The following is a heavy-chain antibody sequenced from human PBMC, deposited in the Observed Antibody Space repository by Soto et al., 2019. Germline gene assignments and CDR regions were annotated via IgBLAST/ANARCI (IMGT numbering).Heavy chain of an antibody. CDR2: IYYSGST. V-gene: IGHV4-31*03. CDR1: GGSISSGGYY. J-gene: IGHJ6*02. Sequence: QVQLQESGPGLVKPSQTLSLTCTVSGGSISSGGYYWSWIRQHPGKGLEWIGYIYYSGSTYYNPSLHSRVTISVDTSKNQFALKLSSVTAADTAVYYCARDQFMVRGVNGYYYYYGMDVWGQGTTVTVSS. CDR3: ARDQFMVRGVNGYYYYYGMDV. D-gene: IGHD3-10*01.